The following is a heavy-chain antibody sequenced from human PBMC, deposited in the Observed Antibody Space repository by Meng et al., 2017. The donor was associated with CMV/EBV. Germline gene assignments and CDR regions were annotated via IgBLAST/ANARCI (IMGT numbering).Heavy chain of an antibody. J-gene: IGHJ6*02. CDR2: MNPNSGNT. D-gene: IGHD2-2*01. CDR3: ARGDFVVVPAATKIPRQYYYYGMDV. CDR1: GYTFTSYY. Sequence: ASVKVSCKASGYTFTSYYINWVRQATGQGLEWMGWMNPNSGNTGYAQKFQGRVTITRNTSISTAYMELSSLRSEDMAVYYCARGDFVVVPAATKIPRQYYYYGMDVWGQGTTVTVSS. V-gene: IGHV1-8*03.